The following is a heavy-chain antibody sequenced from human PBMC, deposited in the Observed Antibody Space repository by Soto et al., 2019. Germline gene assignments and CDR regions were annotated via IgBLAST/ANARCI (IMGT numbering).Heavy chain of an antibody. Sequence: GGSQRLSCAASGFTFSSYWMSWVRQAPGKGLEWVANIKQDGSEKYYVDSVKGQFTISRDNAKNSLYLQMNSLIAVDTAVYYCARLPYYYYGMDVWGQGTTVTVSP. J-gene: IGHJ6*01. CDR2: IKQDGSEK. CDR1: GFTFSSYW. V-gene: IGHV3-7*01. CDR3: ARLPYYYYGMDV.